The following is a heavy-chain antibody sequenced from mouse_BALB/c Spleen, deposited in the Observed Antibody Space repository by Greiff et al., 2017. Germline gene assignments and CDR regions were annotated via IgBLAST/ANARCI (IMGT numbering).Heavy chain of an antibody. Sequence: EVKLVESGGGLVQPGGSRKLSCAASGFTFSDYGMAWVRQAPGKGPEWVAFISNLAYSIYYADTVTGRFTISRENAKNTLYLEMSSLRSEDTAMYYCARDRYAKDYWGQGTSVTVSS. J-gene: IGHJ4*01. CDR2: ISNLAYSI. CDR1: GFTFSDYG. V-gene: IGHV5-15*02. CDR3: ARDRYAKDY.